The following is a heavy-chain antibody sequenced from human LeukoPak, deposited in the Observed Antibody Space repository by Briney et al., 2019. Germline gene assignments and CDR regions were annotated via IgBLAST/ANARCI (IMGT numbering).Heavy chain of an antibody. D-gene: IGHD2-8*01. CDR2: VYYSGST. J-gene: IGHJ4*02. V-gene: IGHV4-59*01. Sequence: SQTLSLTCTVSGGSISTYYWTWIRQPPGKGLEWIGYVYYSGSTSYGPSLKSRVTISVDTSKNQFSLKLSSVTAADTAVYYCARGVAYGREYDYWGQGTLVTVSS. CDR1: GGSISTYY. CDR3: ARGVAYGREYDY.